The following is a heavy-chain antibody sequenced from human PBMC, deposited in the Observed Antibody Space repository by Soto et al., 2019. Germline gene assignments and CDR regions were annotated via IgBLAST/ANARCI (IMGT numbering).Heavy chain of an antibody. CDR3: ATERATTTAFDY. CDR1: GFTFNRDG. V-gene: IGHV3-23*01. Sequence: PGGSLRLSCAASGFTFNRDGMSWVRQAPGKGLEWVSLITDNGGSTYYADSVKGRFTISRDNTKNTLFLQMNSLRAEDTAVYYCATERATTTAFDYWGQGALVTVSS. CDR2: ITDNGGST. J-gene: IGHJ4*02. D-gene: IGHD4-17*01.